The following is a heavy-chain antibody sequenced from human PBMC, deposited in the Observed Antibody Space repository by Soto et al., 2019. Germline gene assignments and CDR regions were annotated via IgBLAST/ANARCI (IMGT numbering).Heavy chain of an antibody. CDR3: AREEGSSTSCYYYGMEG. Sequence: PGGSLILSCAASGFTFSSYGMHWVRQAPGKGLEWVAVISYDGSNKYYADSVKGRFTISRDNSKNTLYLQMNSLRAEDTAVYYCAREEGSSTSCYYYGMEGWGQGTTVTV. J-gene: IGHJ6*02. V-gene: IGHV3-30*03. D-gene: IGHD2-2*01. CDR1: GFTFSSYG. CDR2: ISYDGSNK.